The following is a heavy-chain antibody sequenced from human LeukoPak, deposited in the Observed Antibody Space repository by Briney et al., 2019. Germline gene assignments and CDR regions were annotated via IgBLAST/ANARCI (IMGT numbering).Heavy chain of an antibody. V-gene: IGHV3-48*01. Sequence: GGSLRLSCAASGFTFSSYSMNWVRQAPGKGLEWVSYISSSSSTIYYADSVKGRFTISRDNAKNSLYLQMNSLRAEDTAVYYCARQGGPRNSYGYSGPDYWGQGTLVTVSS. CDR3: ARQGGPRNSYGYSGPDY. D-gene: IGHD5-18*01. J-gene: IGHJ4*02. CDR2: ISSSSSTI. CDR1: GFTFSSYS.